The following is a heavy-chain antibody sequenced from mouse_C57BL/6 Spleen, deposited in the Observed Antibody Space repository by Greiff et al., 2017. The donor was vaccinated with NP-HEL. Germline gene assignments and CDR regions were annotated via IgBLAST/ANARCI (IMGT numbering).Heavy chain of an antibody. D-gene: IGHD1-1*01. J-gene: IGHJ2*01. CDR3: ARRATTVVATRDGYFDY. CDR1: GYTFTSYW. CDR2: INPSSGYT. Sequence: VQLQQSGAELAKPGASVKLSCKASGYTFTSYWMHWVKQRPGQGLEWIGYINPSSGYTKYNQKFKDKATLTADKTSSTAYMQLSSLTYEDSAVYYCARRATTVVATRDGYFDYWGQGTTLTVSS. V-gene: IGHV1-7*01.